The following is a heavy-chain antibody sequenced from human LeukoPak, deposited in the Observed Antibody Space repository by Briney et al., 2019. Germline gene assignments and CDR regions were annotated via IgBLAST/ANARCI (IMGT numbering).Heavy chain of an antibody. CDR1: GFTFSSYG. D-gene: IGHD3-22*01. V-gene: IGHV3-23*01. J-gene: IGHJ4*02. CDR3: AKTNGYYSD. Sequence: GGSLRLSCAASGFTFSSYGMNWVRQAPGKGLEWVSGISGSGGTTYYADSVKGRFTISRDNSKNSLSLQVGSLRAEDTAVYYCAKTNGYYSDWGQGTLVTVSS. CDR2: ISGSGGTT.